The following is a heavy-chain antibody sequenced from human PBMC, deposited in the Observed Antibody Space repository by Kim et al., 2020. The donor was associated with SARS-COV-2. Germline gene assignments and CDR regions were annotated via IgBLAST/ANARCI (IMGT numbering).Heavy chain of an antibody. CDR3: TRDDTLGYSVY. CDR2: INPYSGGA. Sequence: ASVKVSCKASGYSFTGFYIHWARQAPGQGLEWMGRINPYSGGANYARKFQGRVTVTSHTSLSTAYMDLSGLTSDDTAVYFCTRDDTLGYSVYWGQGTLVAVSS. J-gene: IGHJ4*02. CDR1: GYSFTGFY. D-gene: IGHD5-18*01. V-gene: IGHV1-2*06.